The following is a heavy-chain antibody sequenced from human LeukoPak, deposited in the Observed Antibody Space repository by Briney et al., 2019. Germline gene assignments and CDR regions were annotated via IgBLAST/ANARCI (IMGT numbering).Heavy chain of an antibody. CDR3: ARAHDSSXYLYYYYYMDV. CDR2: INHSGST. J-gene: IGHJ6*03. D-gene: IGHD3-22*01. CDR1: GGSFSGYY. Sequence: PXXTLSXXCAVYGGSFSGYYWSWIRQPPGKGLEWIGEINHSGSTNYNPSLKSRVTISVDTSKNQCSLKLSSVTAADTAVYYCARAHDSSXYLYYYYYMDVWGKGTTVTVSS. V-gene: IGHV4-34*01.